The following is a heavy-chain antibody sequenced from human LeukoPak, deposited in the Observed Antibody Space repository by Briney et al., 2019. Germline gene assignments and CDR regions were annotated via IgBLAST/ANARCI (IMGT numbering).Heavy chain of an antibody. J-gene: IGHJ4*02. CDR3: ARHWAPYDILTGYRY. Sequence: GESLKISCKGSGYSFTSYWISWVRQLPGKGLEWMGRIDPSDSYTNYSPSFQRHVTISADKSISTAYLQWSSLKASDTAMYYCARHWAPYDILTGYRYWGQGTLVTVSS. V-gene: IGHV5-10-1*01. CDR1: GYSFTSYW. D-gene: IGHD3-9*01. CDR2: IDPSDSYT.